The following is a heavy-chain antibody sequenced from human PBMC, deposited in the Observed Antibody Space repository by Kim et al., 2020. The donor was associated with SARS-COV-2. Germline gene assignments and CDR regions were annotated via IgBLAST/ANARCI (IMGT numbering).Heavy chain of an antibody. CDR2: INHSGST. Sequence: SETLSLTCAVYGGSFSGYYWSWIRQPPGKGLEWIGEINHSGSTNYNPSLKSRVTISVDTSKNQFSLKLSSVTAADTAVYYCARVRYYYGSGIRWDWGQGTLVTVSS. J-gene: IGHJ4*02. V-gene: IGHV4-34*01. CDR3: ARVRYYYGSGIRWD. D-gene: IGHD3-10*01. CDR1: GGSFSGYY.